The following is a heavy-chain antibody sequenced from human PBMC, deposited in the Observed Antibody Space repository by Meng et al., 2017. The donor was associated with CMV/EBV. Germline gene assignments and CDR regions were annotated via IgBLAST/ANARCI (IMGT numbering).Heavy chain of an antibody. CDR2: ISAYNGNT. J-gene: IGHJ5*02. CDR3: ARGSFVLRFLEWFDPDWLDP. Sequence: ASVNVSCKASGYTFTSYGISWVRQAPGQGLEWMGWISAYNGNTNYAQKLLGRVTMTTDTTTSTAYMELRSLRSDDTAVYYCARGSFVLRFLEWFDPDWLDPWGQGTMVTVSS. V-gene: IGHV1-18*01. CDR1: GYTFTSYG. D-gene: IGHD3-3*01.